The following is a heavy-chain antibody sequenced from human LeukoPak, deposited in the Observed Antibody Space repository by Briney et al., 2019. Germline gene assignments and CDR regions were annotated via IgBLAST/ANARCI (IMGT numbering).Heavy chain of an antibody. CDR3: ARRLVGATGHLDY. J-gene: IGHJ4*02. V-gene: IGHV1-69*06. Sequence: SVKVSCKASGGTFSSYAISWVRQAPGQGLEWMGGIIPIFGTANYAQKFLGRVTITADKSTSTAYMELSSLRSEDTAVYYCARRLVGATGHLDYWGQGTLVTVSS. CDR1: GGTFSSYA. CDR2: IIPIFGTA. D-gene: IGHD1-26*01.